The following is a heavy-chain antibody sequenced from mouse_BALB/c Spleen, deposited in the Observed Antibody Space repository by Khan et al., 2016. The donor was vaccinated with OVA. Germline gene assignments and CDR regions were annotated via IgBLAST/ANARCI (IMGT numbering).Heavy chain of an antibody. CDR2: INPRSSYT. D-gene: IGHD2-14*01. CDR1: GYTFTSNT. CDR3: ARRTTGYAMDY. J-gene: IGHJ4*01. Sequence: QVQLQQSGAELARPGASVKMSCKASGYTFTSNTMHWVKQRPGPGLEWIGYINPRSSYTNYNQNFKDKATLTADKSSSTAYMQLSSLTSEDSAVYYCARRTTGYAMDYWGQGTSVTVSS. V-gene: IGHV1-4*01.